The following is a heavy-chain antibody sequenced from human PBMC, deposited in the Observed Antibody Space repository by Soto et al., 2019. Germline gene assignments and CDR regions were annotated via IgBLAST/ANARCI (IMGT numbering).Heavy chain of an antibody. V-gene: IGHV4-30-4*01. D-gene: IGHD3-22*01. J-gene: IGHJ4*02. Sequence: SETLSLTCTVSGGSISSGDYYWSWIRQPPGKGLEWIGYIYYSGSTYYNPSLKSRVTISVDTSKNQFSPKLSSVTAADTAVYYCAARRDYYDSSGYSFDYWGQGTLVTVSS. CDR2: IYYSGST. CDR1: GGSISSGDYY. CDR3: AARRDYYDSSGYSFDY.